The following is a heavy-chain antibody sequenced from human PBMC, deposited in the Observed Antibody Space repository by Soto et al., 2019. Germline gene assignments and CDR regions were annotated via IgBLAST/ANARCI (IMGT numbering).Heavy chain of an antibody. J-gene: IGHJ6*02. CDR1: GYTFTSYG. CDR2: ISAYNGNT. V-gene: IGHV1-18*04. D-gene: IGHD6-13*01. Sequence: QVQLVQSGAEVKKPGASVKVSCKASGYTFTSYGISWVRQAPGQGLEWMGWISAYNGNTNYAQKLQGRVTMTTDTSTSTAYMELRSLRSDDTAVYYCARARYSSSWYGRGYYYYGMDVWSQGTTVTVSS. CDR3: ARARYSSSWYGRGYYYYGMDV.